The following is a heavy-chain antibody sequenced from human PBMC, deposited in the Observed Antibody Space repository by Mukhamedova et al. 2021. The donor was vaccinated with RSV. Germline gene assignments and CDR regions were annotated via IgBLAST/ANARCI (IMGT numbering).Heavy chain of an antibody. Sequence: GLSWVSAISGSGGSTYYANSVKGRFTISRDNSKNTLYLQMNSLRAEDTAVYYCAKPPGITMIVVKAAGFDYWGQGTLVT. V-gene: IGHV3-23*01. D-gene: IGHD3-22*01. J-gene: IGHJ4*02. CDR3: AKPPGITMIVVKAAGFDY. CDR2: ISGSGGST.